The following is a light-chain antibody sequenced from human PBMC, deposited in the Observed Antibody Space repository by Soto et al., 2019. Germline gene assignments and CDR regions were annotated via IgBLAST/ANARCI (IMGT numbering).Light chain of an antibody. V-gene: IGKV3-11*01. CDR1: QSVSSY. J-gene: IGKJ4*01. CDR2: DAS. CDR3: QQRSNWPPLT. Sequence: EIVLTQSPATLSLSPGERATLSCRASQSVSSYLAWYQQKPGQAPRLLIFDASSRATGIPARFSGSGSGTDFTLTISRLAPEDSAVYYCQQRSNWPPLTFGGGTKVEIK.